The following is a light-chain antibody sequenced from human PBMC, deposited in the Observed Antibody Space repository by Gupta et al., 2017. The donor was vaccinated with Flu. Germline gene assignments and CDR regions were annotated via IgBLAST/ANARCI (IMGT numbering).Light chain of an antibody. V-gene: IGKV1-5*03. CDR2: KAS. J-gene: IGKJ2*01. Sequence: DIQLTQSTSTLSASVGDRVTIACRASRSIRTWLAWYQHKPGQAPRLLIYKASTLESGVSSKFSGSGSETEFTLTINTLQPDDFATYYCQQYSSYPYTFGQGTKLQIK. CDR1: RSIRTW. CDR3: QQYSSYPYT.